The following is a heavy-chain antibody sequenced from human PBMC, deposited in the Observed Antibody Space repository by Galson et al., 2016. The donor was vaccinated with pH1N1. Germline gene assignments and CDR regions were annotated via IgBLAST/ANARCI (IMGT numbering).Heavy chain of an antibody. D-gene: IGHD2-21*02. CDR2: IFPGDSDT. V-gene: IGHV5-51*03. J-gene: IGHJ4*02. CDR1: GYSFTDYW. Sequence: QSGAEVKKPGESLKISCKASGYSFTDYWIGWVRQMTGKGLGWMGIIFPGDSDTRYSPSFQGQVTISADKSIDTTFLQWNSLKASDTAMYYCARHRGGGGGDSYYFDYRGQGALVTVSS. CDR3: ARHRGGGGGDSYYFDY.